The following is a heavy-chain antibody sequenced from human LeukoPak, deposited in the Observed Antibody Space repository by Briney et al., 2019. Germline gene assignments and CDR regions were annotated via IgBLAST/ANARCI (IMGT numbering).Heavy chain of an antibody. CDR1: GGSISNYY. CDR2: IYSSGST. D-gene: IGHD2-2*02. Sequence: PSETLSLTCTVSGGSISNYYWSWIRQPPGKGPEWIGYIYSSGSTNYNPSLESRVTISVDKSKNQFSLKLTSVSAADTAVYYCAREAVRSSGWYMDHWGQGTLVTVSS. V-gene: IGHV4-59*01. CDR3: AREAVRSSGWYMDH. J-gene: IGHJ4*02.